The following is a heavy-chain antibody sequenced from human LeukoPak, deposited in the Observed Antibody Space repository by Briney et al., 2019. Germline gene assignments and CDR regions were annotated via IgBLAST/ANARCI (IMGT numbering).Heavy chain of an antibody. V-gene: IGHV3-23*01. J-gene: IGHJ4*02. Sequence: GGSLRLSCAASGFTFNTNAMSWVRQAPGKGLEWVSAISGRTGGTYYADSVRGRFTISRDNSKSTLYLQMDSLRAEDTAVYYCAKCGNSGCHLIDYWGQGTLVTVSS. D-gene: IGHD5-12*01. CDR1: GFTFNTNA. CDR2: ISGRTGGT. CDR3: AKCGNSGCHLIDY.